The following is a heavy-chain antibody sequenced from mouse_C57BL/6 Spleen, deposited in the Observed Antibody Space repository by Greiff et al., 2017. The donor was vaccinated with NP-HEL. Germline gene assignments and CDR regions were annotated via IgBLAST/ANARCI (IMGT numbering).Heavy chain of an antibody. J-gene: IGHJ4*01. Sequence: EVHLVESGPGLAKPSQTLSLTCSVTGYSITSDYWNWIRKFPGNKLEYMGYISYSGSTYYNPSLKSRISITRDTSKNQYYLQLNSVTTEDTATYYCARSPLTYYYGSSYAMDYWGQGTSVTVSS. CDR1: GYSITSDY. CDR2: ISYSGST. CDR3: ARSPLTYYYGSSYAMDY. V-gene: IGHV3-8*01. D-gene: IGHD1-1*01.